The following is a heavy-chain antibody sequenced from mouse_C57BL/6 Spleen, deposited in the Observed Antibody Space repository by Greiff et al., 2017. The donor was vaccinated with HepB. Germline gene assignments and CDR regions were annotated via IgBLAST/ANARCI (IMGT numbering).Heavy chain of an antibody. J-gene: IGHJ4*01. Sequence: EVTLVESGPGLAKPSQTLSLTCSVTGYSITSDYWNWIRKFPGNKLEYMGYISYSGSTYYNPSLKSRISITRDTSKNQYYLQLNSVTTEDTATYYCARTVVAKGYAMEYWGQGTSVTVSS. CDR2: ISYSGST. V-gene: IGHV3-8*01. CDR3: ARTVVAKGYAMEY. D-gene: IGHD1-1*01. CDR1: GYSITSDY.